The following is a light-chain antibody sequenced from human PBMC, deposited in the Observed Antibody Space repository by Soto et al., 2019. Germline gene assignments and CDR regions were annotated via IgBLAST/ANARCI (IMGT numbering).Light chain of an antibody. CDR3: TSFAPGRSCV. Sequence: QPALTQPGSVSGSPGQSITISCSRTSSDIGPSDLVSWYQQHPGRAPKLIIYEVSHRFSGLSYRFSGSKSGNTASLTISGLQAEDEGDYLCTSFAPGRSCVFCSGKKVTVL. V-gene: IGLV2-14*03. CDR2: EVS. CDR1: SSDIGPSDL. J-gene: IGLJ6*01.